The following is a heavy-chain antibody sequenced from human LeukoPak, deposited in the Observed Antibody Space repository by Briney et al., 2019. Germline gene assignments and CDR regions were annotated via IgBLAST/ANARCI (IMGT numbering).Heavy chain of an antibody. V-gene: IGHV5-51*01. D-gene: IGHD2-2*01. CDR3: AREGYCSTSCYQIDY. J-gene: IGHJ4*02. CDR1: GYSFTNYW. Sequence: GESLQISCQGSGYSFTNYWIGWVRQMPGKGLELMGIIYPGDSDTRYSPSFQGQVTISADKSIGTAYLQWSSLKASDTAMYYCAREGYCSTSCYQIDYWGQGTLVTVSS. CDR2: IYPGDSDT.